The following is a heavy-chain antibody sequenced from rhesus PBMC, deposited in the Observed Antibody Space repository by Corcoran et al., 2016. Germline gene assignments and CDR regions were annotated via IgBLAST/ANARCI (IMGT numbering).Heavy chain of an antibody. CDR1: GYTFTDYY. D-gene: IGHD2-21*01. CDR3: ATSYCTGSGCYDDGGFDY. V-gene: IGHV1-111*02. CDR2: VDPEDGEA. J-gene: IGHJ4*01. Sequence: EVQLVQSGAEVKKPGASVKISCKASGYTFTDYYLHWVRQAPGKGLEWLGRVDPEDGEAKHAQKSQDRVTITADTSTDTAYMELSSLRSEDTAVYYCATSYCTGSGCYDDGGFDYWGQGVLVTVSS.